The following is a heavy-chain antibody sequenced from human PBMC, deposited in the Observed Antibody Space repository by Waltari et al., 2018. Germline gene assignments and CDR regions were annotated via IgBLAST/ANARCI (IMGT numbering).Heavy chain of an antibody. D-gene: IGHD3-16*01. V-gene: IGHV3-43*01. CDR3: AKEDRGISSSAIDC. CDR2: IYWDGYST. J-gene: IGHJ4*02. Sequence: EVQLVESGGVVVQPGGSLRLSCAASGLIFDDYTKHWVRQAPGKGLEWVSLIYWDGYSTFYADSVKGRFTISRDNSKNSLYLQMNSLRTEDTAFYYCAKEDRGISSSAIDCWGQGTLVTVSS. CDR1: GLIFDDYT.